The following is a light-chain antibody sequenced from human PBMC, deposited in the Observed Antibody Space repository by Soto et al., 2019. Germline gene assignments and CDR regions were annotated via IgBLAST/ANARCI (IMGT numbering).Light chain of an antibody. J-gene: IGKJ3*01. CDR3: QQYGRSPPT. CDR1: QSVNRNY. Sequence: EIVLTQSPGTLSLSPGERATLSCRASQSVNRNYLAWYQRKPGQAPRLLIYHTSSRATGIPDRFSGTGSGIDFTLTISRLEPEDFAVYYCQQYGRSPPTFGPGTKVDIK. V-gene: IGKV3-20*01. CDR2: HTS.